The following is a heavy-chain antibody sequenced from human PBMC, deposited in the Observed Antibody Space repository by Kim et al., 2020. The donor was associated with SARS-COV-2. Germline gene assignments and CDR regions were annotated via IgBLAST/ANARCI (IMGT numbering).Heavy chain of an antibody. CDR3: FTSYWLGK. V-gene: IGHV3-64D*06. J-gene: IGHJ4*02. Sequence: NGGNLYSAASVKGRFTVSRDNSKNKLFLQMGSLGPEDTAVYYCFTSYWLGKWGQGTLVTVSS. D-gene: IGHD2-8*02. CDR2: NGGNL.